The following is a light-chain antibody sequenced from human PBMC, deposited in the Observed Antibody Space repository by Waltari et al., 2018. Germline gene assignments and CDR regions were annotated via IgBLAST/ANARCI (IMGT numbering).Light chain of an antibody. CDR3: QSYDSSLGGWV. J-gene: IGLJ3*02. Sequence: QSVLTQPPSVSGAPGQRVTIPCTGSSSNIGAGYDVHWYQQLPGTAPKLLIYGNSNRPSGVPDRFYGSKSGTSASLAIIGLQAEDEADYYCQSYDSSLGGWVFGGGTKLTVL. CDR1: SSNIGAGYD. V-gene: IGLV1-40*01. CDR2: GNS.